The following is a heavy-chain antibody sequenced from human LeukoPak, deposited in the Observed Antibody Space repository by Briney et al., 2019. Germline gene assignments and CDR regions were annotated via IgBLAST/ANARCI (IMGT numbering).Heavy chain of an antibody. CDR2: TYTSGDT. D-gene: IGHD6-13*01. CDR1: RASISDNY. V-gene: IGHV4-4*07. Sequence: PSETLSLTCTVSRASISDNYWSWSRQPAGKALEWIRRTYTSGDTNYNPSLKSRASVSVDTSKNQFYLSLRYVTAADTAVYCTIGGASGSLAHWGPGTLVTVSS. CDR3: IGGASGSLAH. J-gene: IGHJ4*02.